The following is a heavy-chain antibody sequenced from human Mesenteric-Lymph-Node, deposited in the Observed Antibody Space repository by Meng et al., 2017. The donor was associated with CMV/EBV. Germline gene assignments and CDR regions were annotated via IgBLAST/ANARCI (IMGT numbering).Heavy chain of an antibody. CDR2: IDYSGNT. V-gene: IGHV4-59*01. J-gene: IGHJ4*02. CDR3: AGRSFDHDLWSGLLDN. D-gene: IGHD3-3*01. CDR1: GGSISSYY. Sequence: SETLSLTCTVSGGSISSYYWSWIRQPPGKRLQWIGYIDYSGNTKYNPSLRSRVTMSVDTSKNQFSLKLTSVTAADTALYYCAGRSFDHDLWSGLLDNWGQGTLVTVSS.